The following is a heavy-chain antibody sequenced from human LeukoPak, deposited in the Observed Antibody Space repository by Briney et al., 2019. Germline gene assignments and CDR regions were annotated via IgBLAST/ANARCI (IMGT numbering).Heavy chain of an antibody. V-gene: IGHV3-23*01. CDR3: VIWGDYDVLTGYYVPDY. J-gene: IGHJ4*02. CDR1: GFTFSNYA. D-gene: IGHD3-9*01. CDR2: ITGSGINR. Sequence: GASLRLSCVASGFTFSNYAMSWVRQAPGKGLEWVSAITGSGINRYYADSLKGRFTTSRDNSKNTMFLHMNSLRHEDTAIYYCVIWGDYDVLTGYYVPDYWGQGTLVTVAS.